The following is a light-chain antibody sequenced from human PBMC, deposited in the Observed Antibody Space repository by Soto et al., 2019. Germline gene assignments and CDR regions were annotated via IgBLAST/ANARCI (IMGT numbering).Light chain of an antibody. CDR3: QQYGSSPTWT. V-gene: IGKV3-20*01. CDR2: GAS. CDR1: QSVSSD. J-gene: IGKJ1*01. Sequence: EIVLTHSPGTLSLSPCERATLSFSASQSVSSDLAWYQQKPGQAPRLLIYGASSRATGIPDRFSASGSGTDFTLTISGLEPEDFAVYYCQQYGSSPTWTFGQGTKVDI.